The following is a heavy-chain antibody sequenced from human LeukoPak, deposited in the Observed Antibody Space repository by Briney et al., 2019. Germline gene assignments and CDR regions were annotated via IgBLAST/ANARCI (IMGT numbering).Heavy chain of an antibody. CDR1: GFTISDYS. CDR2: INAGGDKT. J-gene: IGHJ4*02. CDR3: VKDGAQPGYYFDF. D-gene: IGHD1-26*01. V-gene: IGHV3-23*01. Sequence: GGSLRLSCAASGFTISDYSMSWVRQAPGKGLEWVSVINAGGDKTNYTDSVKGRFITSRDNFRDTLYLQMRSLRAEDTAVYFCVKDGAQPGYYFDFWGQGSLVTVSS.